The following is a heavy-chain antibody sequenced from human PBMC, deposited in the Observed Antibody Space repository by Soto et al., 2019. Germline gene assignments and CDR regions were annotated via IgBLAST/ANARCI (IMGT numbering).Heavy chain of an antibody. Sequence: EVQLVESGGGLVQPGRSLRLSCAASGFTFDDYAMHWVRQAPGKGLEWVSGISWNSGSIGYADSVKGRFTISRDNAKNSLYLQMNSLRAEDTAFYYCAKADGYYYDSSGPFDYWGQGTLVTVSS. D-gene: IGHD3-22*01. CDR3: AKADGYYYDSSGPFDY. CDR1: GFTFDDYA. J-gene: IGHJ4*02. V-gene: IGHV3-9*01. CDR2: ISWNSGSI.